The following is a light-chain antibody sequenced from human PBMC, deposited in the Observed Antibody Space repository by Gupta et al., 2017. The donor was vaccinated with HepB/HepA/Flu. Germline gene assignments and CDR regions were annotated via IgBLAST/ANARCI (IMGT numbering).Light chain of an antibody. J-gene: IGLJ3*02. V-gene: IGLV3-1*01. CDR2: QDT. CDR1: KLDNRY. CDR3: QAWTSTALV. Sequence: SYELTQPPSVSVSPGQTAPITCSGDKLDNRYTFWYQQKPGQSPVLVINQDTKRPSGIPERFSGSNSGNTATLTISGTQALDEADYYCQAWTSTALVFGGGTKLTVL.